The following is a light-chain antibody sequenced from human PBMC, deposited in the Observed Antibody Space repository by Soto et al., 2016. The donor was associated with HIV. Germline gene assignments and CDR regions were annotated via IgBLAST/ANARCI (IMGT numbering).Light chain of an antibody. V-gene: IGKV1-39*01. CDR1: QSISSY. CDR2: AAS. CDR3: QQSYSYPWT. J-gene: IGKJ1*01. Sequence: DIQMTQSPSSLSASVGDGVTITCRASQSISSYLNWYQQKPGKAPKFLIYAASSLQSGVPSRFSGSGSGTDFTLTISSLQPEDFATYYCQQSYSYPWTFGQGTKVEIK.